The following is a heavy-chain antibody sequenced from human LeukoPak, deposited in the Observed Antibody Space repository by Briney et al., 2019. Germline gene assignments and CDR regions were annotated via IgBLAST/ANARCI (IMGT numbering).Heavy chain of an antibody. J-gene: IGHJ3*02. D-gene: IGHD3-22*01. V-gene: IGHV3-7*03. CDR2: IKEEGSEK. Sequence: GGSLRLSCAASGFSVSSNYMSWVRQTPGKGLEWVANIKEEGSEKYYVDSVKGRFTISRDNAKNSLYLQMNSLRAEDTALYYCAKDYDSSGYGGAFDIWGQGTMVTVSS. CDR3: AKDYDSSGYGGAFDI. CDR1: GFSVSSNY.